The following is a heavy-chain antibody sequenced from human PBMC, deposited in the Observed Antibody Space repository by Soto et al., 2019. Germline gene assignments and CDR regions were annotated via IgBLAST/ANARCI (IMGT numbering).Heavy chain of an antibody. Sequence: GGSLRLSCAASGFTVSSNYMSWVRQAPGKGLEWVSVIYSGGSTYYADSVKGRFTISRDNSKNTLYLQMNSLRAEDTAVYYCARAVSYGGNAFDIWGQGTMVTVSS. J-gene: IGHJ3*02. D-gene: IGHD2-15*01. CDR2: IYSGGST. V-gene: IGHV3-53*01. CDR1: GFTVSSNY. CDR3: ARAVSYGGNAFDI.